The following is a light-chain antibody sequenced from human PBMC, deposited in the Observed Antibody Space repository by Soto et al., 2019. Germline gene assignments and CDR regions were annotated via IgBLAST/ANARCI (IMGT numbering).Light chain of an antibody. CDR1: QSVDSRY. J-gene: IGKJ3*01. V-gene: IGKV3-20*01. Sequence: EIVLTQSPGTLSLSPGERATLSCRASQSVDSRYLAWYQQPPGRAPRLLIYGASSRATGTPDRFSGSGSGTDFTLTISRLEPEDSAVYYCHHYYNSPPFPFGPGTKVEIK. CDR3: HHYYNSPPFP. CDR2: GAS.